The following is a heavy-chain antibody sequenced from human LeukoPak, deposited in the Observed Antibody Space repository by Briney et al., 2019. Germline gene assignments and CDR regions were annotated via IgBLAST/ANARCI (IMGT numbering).Heavy chain of an antibody. CDR3: ATRDASNWGYYFDY. V-gene: IGHV1-2*02. Sequence: ASVKASCKASGYTFTGYYMHWVRQAPGQGLEWMGWINPNSGGTNYAQKFQGRVTMTRDTSISTAYMELSGLRSDDTAVYYCATRDASNWGYYFDYWGQGTLVTVSS. J-gene: IGHJ4*02. CDR2: INPNSGGT. CDR1: GYTFTGYY. D-gene: IGHD7-27*01.